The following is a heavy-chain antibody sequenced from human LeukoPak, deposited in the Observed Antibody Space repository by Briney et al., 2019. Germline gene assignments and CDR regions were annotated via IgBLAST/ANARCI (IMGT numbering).Heavy chain of an antibody. D-gene: IGHD3-3*01. V-gene: IGHV5-51*01. CDR3: ARGSYYDFWSGYYPDAFDI. CDR1: GYSFTSYW. CDR2: IYPGDSDT. Sequence: GESLQISCKGSGYSFTSYWVGWVRQMPGKGLEWMGIIYPGDSDTRYSPSFQGQVTISADKSISTAYLQWSGLKASDTAMYYCARGSYYDFWSGYYPDAFDIWGQGTMVTVSS. J-gene: IGHJ3*02.